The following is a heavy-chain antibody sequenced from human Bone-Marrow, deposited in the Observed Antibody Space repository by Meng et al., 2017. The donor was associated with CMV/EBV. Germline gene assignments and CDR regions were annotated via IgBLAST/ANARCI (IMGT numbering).Heavy chain of an antibody. Sequence: SETLSLTCSVSGDSIMKNNYYWGWIRQSPGKGLEWIGYIYYSGSTYYNPSLKSRVTISVDTSKNQFSLKLSSVTAADTAVYYCARGGQLEQIDYWGQGTLVTVSS. V-gene: IGHV4-30-4*08. J-gene: IGHJ4*02. CDR2: IYYSGST. CDR3: ARGGQLEQIDY. CDR1: GDSIMKNNYY. D-gene: IGHD1/OR15-1a*01.